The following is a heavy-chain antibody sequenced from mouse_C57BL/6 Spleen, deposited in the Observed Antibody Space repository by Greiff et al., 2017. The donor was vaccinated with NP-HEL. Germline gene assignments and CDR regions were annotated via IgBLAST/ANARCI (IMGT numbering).Heavy chain of an antibody. V-gene: IGHV1-50*01. Sequence: QVKLQQPGAELVKPGASVKLSCKASGYTFTSYWMQWVKQRPGQGLEWIGEIDPSDSYTNYNQKFKGKATLTVDTSSSTAYMQLSSLTSEDSAVYYCARDDGYYGFAYWGQGTLVTVSA. CDR3: ARDDGYYGFAY. D-gene: IGHD2-3*01. CDR1: GYTFTSYW. J-gene: IGHJ3*01. CDR2: IDPSDSYT.